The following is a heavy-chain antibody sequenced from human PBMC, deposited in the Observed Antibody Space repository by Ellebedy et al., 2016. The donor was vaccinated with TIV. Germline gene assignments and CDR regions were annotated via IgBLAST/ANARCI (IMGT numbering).Heavy chain of an antibody. J-gene: IGHJ4*02. Sequence: GESLKISCAASGFTFSDYYMSWIRQAPGKGLEWVSYISSSSSYTNYADSVKGRFTISRDNAKNSLYLQMNSLRAEDTAVYYCARRDDVFDYWGQGTLVTVSS. CDR2: ISSSSSYT. CDR1: GFTFSDYY. CDR3: ARRDDVFDY. V-gene: IGHV3-11*06. D-gene: IGHD1-1*01.